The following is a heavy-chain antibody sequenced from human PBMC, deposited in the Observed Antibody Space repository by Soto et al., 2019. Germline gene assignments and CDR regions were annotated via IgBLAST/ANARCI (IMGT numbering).Heavy chain of an antibody. D-gene: IGHD3-3*01. J-gene: IGHJ5*02. CDR2: IVVGSGNT. CDR1: GFTFTSSA. Sequence: SVKVSCKASGFTFTSSAVRWVRQALGQRLEWIGWIVVGSGNTNYAQKFQERVTITRDMSTSTAYMELSSLRSEDTAVYYCAVDDSPYYDFWSGTSNYIPRRGFDPWGQGTLVTVSS. CDR3: AVDDSPYYDFWSGTSNYIPRRGFDP. V-gene: IGHV1-58*01.